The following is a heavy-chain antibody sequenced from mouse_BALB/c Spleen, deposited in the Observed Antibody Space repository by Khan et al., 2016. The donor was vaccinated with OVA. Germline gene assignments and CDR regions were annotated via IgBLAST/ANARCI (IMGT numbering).Heavy chain of an antibody. CDR3: ARDRIDY. V-gene: IGHV1-7*01. Sequence: QVQLQQSGAELAKPGASVKMSCKASGYTFTSYWMHWVKQRPGQGLEWIGYINPSAGYTDYHQKFKDKATLTADKSSSTAYMQLNSLTSEDSAVYYCARDRIDYWGQGTTLTVSS. J-gene: IGHJ2*01. CDR1: GYTFTSYW. CDR2: INPSAGYT.